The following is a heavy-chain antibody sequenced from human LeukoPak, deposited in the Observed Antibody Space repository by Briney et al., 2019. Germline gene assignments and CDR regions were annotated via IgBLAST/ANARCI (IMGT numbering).Heavy chain of an antibody. V-gene: IGHV1-2*02. CDR2: INPNSGGT. J-gene: IGHJ6*03. CDR3: ARGVGLARDGYTHYYYYYYMDV. CDR1: GYTFTGYY. Sequence: GASVKVSCKASGYTFTGYYMHWVRQAPGQGLEWMGWINPNSGGTNYAQKFQGRVTMTRDTSISTAYMELSRLRSDDTAVYYCARGVGLARDGYTHYYYYYYMDVWGKGTTVTVSS. D-gene: IGHD5-24*01.